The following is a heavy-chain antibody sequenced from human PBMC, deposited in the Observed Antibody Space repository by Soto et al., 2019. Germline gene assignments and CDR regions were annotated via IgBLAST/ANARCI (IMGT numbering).Heavy chain of an antibody. CDR1: GFSFSDYA. CDR2: ISRTGDSA. D-gene: IGHD3-22*01. Sequence: EVHLLESGGALVQPGGSLTLSCAASGFSFSDYAMSWVRQAPGKGLEWVSSISRTGDSAYYADSVKGRFAISRDRSKNRLSLQMNGLRVEDTAVYYCAKGPDGSGYYHNWFDSWGQGTRITVSS. CDR3: AKGPDGSGYYHNWFDS. J-gene: IGHJ5*01. V-gene: IGHV3-23*01.